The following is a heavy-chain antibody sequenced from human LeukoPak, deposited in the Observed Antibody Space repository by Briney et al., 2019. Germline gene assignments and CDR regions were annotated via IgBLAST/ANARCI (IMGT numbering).Heavy chain of an antibody. CDR1: GYSFTNYW. CDR3: ARHGAPYNNWFDP. V-gene: IGHV5-51*01. J-gene: IGHJ5*02. Sequence: GESLKISCKGSGYSFTNYWLGWARQMPGKGLEGMGVIYPGDSDTRYSPSFQGQVTISADKSISTAYLQWSSLKASDTAMYYCARHGAPYNNWFDPWGQGTLVTVSS. D-gene: IGHD3-16*01. CDR2: IYPGDSDT.